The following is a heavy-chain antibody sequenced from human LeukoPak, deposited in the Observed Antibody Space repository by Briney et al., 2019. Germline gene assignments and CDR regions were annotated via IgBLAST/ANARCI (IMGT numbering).Heavy chain of an antibody. CDR3: AKDPRYSGSYYFDY. V-gene: IGHV3-23*01. CDR2: ISGSGGST. J-gene: IGHJ4*02. Sequence: PGGSLRLSCAASGFTFSSYAMSWVRQAPGKGLEWVTAISGSGGSTYYADSVKGRFTISRDNSKNTLYLQMNSLRAEDTAVYYCAKDPRYSGSYYFDYWGQGTLVTVSS. D-gene: IGHD1-26*01. CDR1: GFTFSSYA.